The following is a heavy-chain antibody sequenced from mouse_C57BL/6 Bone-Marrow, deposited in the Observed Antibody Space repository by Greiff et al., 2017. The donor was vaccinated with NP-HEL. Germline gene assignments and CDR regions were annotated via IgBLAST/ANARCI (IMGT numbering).Heavy chain of an antibody. V-gene: IGHV1-82*01. CDR1: GYAFSSSW. CDR2: IYPGDGDT. CDR3: ARARLLRDWYFDV. J-gene: IGHJ1*03. D-gene: IGHD1-1*01. Sequence: VKLMESGPELVKPGASVKISCKASGYAFSSSWMNWVKQRPGKGLEWIGRIYPGDGDTNYNGKFKGKATLTADKSSSTAYMQLSSLTSEDSAVYFCARARLLRDWYFDVWGTGTTVTVSS.